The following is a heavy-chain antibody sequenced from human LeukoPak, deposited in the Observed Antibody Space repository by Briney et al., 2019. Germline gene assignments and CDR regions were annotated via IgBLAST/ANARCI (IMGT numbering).Heavy chain of an antibody. D-gene: IGHD3-22*01. CDR3: ARELNYDSSGYYFDY. CDR2: ITPSGGA. CDR1: GYTFTVYA. V-gene: IGHV1-2*02. J-gene: IGHJ4*02. Sequence: GASVKVSCTSSGYTFTVYAMHWVRQAPGQGLEWMGWITPSGGANYAQKFQGRVTMTRDTSISTAYMELSRLRSDDTAVYYCARELNYDSSGYYFDYWGQGTLVTVSS.